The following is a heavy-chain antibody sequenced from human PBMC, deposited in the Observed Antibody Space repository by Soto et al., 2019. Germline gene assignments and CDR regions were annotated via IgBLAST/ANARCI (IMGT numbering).Heavy chain of an antibody. CDR3: ARDRRYCSSTSCYEGYYYYYGMDV. Sequence: PSETLSLTCTVSGGSISSGGYYWSWIRQHPGKGLEWIGYIYYSGSTYYNPSLKSRVTISVDTSKNQFSLKLSSVTAADTAVYYCARDRRYCSSTSCYEGYYYYYGMDVWGQGTTVTV. CDR1: GGSISSGGYY. CDR2: IYYSGST. J-gene: IGHJ6*02. D-gene: IGHD2-2*01. V-gene: IGHV4-31*03.